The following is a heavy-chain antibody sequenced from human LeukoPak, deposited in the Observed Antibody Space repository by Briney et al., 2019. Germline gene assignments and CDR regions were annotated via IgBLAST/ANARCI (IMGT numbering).Heavy chain of an antibody. Sequence: GASVKVSCKASGYTFTGYYMHWVRQAPGQGLEWMGWINPNSGGTNYAQKFQGRVTMTRDTSISTVYMELRSLRSDDTAVYYCARDRMFSSGWFLAAVPCDYWGQGTLVTVSS. CDR2: INPNSGGT. CDR3: ARDRMFSSGWFLAAVPCDY. V-gene: IGHV1-2*02. D-gene: IGHD6-19*01. CDR1: GYTFTGYY. J-gene: IGHJ4*02.